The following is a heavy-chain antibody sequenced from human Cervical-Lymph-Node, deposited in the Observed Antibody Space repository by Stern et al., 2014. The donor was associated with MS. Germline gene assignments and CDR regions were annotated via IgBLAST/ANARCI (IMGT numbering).Heavy chain of an antibody. CDR3: ARRPDYDFWSGYYGRAFDI. D-gene: IGHD3-3*01. J-gene: IGHJ3*02. V-gene: IGHV1-69*01. CDR2: IIPIFGTA. Sequence: VQLVESGAEVKKPGSSVKVSCKASGCTFSSYAISWVRQAPGQGLEWMGGIIPIFGTANYAQKCQGRVTITADESTSTAYMERSSLRSEDTAVYYCARRPDYDFWSGYYGRAFDIWGQGTMVTVSS. CDR1: GCTFSSYA.